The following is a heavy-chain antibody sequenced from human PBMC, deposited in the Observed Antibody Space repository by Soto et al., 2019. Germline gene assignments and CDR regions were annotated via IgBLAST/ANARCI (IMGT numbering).Heavy chain of an antibody. CDR3: ARRGYGSRWPNVYMDV. D-gene: IGHD6-13*01. J-gene: IGHJ6*03. CDR1: GFTFSNYE. CDR2: ISNNGAHT. Sequence: EAQLVESGGGLVQPGGSLRLSCAASGFTFSNYEMHWVRQAPGKGLEYVSGISNNGAHTDYAKSVKGRFTISRDNSENTLYLQMGSLRAEDMDRYYCARRGYGSRWPNVYMDVWGKGTTVTVSS. V-gene: IGHV3-64*01.